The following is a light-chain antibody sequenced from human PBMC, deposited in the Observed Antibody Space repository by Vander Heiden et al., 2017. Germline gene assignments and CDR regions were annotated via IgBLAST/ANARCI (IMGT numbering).Light chain of an antibody. Sequence: SALTQPASVSGSPGQAITISCTATSSDVGDYNYVSWFQQYPGKAPKLMIYDVSNRPSGVSYRFSGSKSGNTASLTISGLQAEDEADYYCNSYSSNRTYVFGTGTKVTVL. CDR1: SSDVGDYNY. J-gene: IGLJ1*01. CDR2: DVS. CDR3: NSYSSNRTYV. V-gene: IGLV2-14*03.